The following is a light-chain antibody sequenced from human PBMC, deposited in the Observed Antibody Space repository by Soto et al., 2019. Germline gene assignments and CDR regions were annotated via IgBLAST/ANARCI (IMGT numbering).Light chain of an antibody. V-gene: IGKV1-5*01. CDR1: QSISSW. CDR3: QQYGSSPRT. J-gene: IGKJ1*01. Sequence: DLQMTQSPSTLSASVGDRVTITCRASQSISSWLAWYQQKPGKAPNLLIYDASSLERGVPSRFSGSGSGTDFTLTISRLEPEDFAVYYCQQYGSSPRTFGQGTKVDIK. CDR2: DAS.